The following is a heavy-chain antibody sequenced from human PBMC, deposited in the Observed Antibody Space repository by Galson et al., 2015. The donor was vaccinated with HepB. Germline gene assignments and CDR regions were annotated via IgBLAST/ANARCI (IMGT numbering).Heavy chain of an antibody. D-gene: IGHD2-21*02. CDR2: FSVSGGGT. Sequence: SLRLSCAASGFTFNKYAMSWVRQAPGKGLEWVSTFSVSGGGTYYAGSVKGRFTISRDNSKNTLYLEMNSLRADDTAIYSCAKAGDNSPRTFDCWGQGTLVTVSS. J-gene: IGHJ4*02. CDR1: GFTFNKYA. CDR3: AKAGDNSPRTFDC. V-gene: IGHV3-23*01.